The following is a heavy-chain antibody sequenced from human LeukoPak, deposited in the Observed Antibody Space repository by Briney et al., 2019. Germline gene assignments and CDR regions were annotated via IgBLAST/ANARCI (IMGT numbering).Heavy chain of an antibody. CDR2: ISSSGSTI. D-gene: IGHD2-15*01. V-gene: IGHV3-48*03. J-gene: IGHJ4*02. Sequence: GGSLRLSCAASGFTFSSYAMHWVRQAPGKGLEWVSYISSSGSTIYYADSVKGRFTISRDNSKNTLYLQMNSLRADDTAVYYCAKGGAVVAAPFDYWGQGTLVTVSS. CDR1: GFTFSSYA. CDR3: AKGGAVVAAPFDY.